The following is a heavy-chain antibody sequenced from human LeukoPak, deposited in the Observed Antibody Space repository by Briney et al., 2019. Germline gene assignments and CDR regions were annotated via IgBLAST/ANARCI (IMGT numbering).Heavy chain of an antibody. Sequence: PGGSLRLSCAASGFTFTNYWMHWVRQAPGKGLVWVPRIDIDGTGTSYADSVQGRFTISRDNSKNTLYLQMNSLRVEDTAVYYCARDNIAGSGSSDWGQGTLVTVSS. CDR2: IDIDGTGT. D-gene: IGHD3-10*01. V-gene: IGHV3-74*01. J-gene: IGHJ4*02. CDR3: ARDNIAGSGSSD. CDR1: GFTFTNYW.